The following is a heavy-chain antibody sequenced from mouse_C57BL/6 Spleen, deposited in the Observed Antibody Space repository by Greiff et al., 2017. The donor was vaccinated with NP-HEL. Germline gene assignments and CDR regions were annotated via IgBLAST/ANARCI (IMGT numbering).Heavy chain of an antibody. CDR2: IYPGDGDT. J-gene: IGHJ2*01. CDR3: ARGVHYYGSSYDY. D-gene: IGHD1-1*01. Sequence: QVQLQQSGAELVKPGASVKISCKASGYAFSSYWMNWVKQRPGKGLEWIGQIYPGDGDTNYNGKFKGKATLTADKSSSTAYMQLSSLTSEDSAVYFCARGVHYYGSSYDYWGQGTTLTVSS. CDR1: GYAFSSYW. V-gene: IGHV1-80*01.